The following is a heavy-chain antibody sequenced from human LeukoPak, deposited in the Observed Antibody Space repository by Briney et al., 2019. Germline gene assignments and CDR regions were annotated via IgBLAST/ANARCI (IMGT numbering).Heavy chain of an antibody. CDR3: ANMGYSYAPGLFDP. J-gene: IGHJ5*02. CDR2: IYYSGST. D-gene: IGHD5-18*01. Sequence: SETLSLTCTVSGGSISSYYWSWIRQPPGKGLEWIGSIYYSGSTNYNPFLKSRVTISVDTSKNQFSRELSSVTAADTAVYYCANMGYSYAPGLFDPWGQGTLVTVSS. V-gene: IGHV4-59*01. CDR1: GGSISSYY.